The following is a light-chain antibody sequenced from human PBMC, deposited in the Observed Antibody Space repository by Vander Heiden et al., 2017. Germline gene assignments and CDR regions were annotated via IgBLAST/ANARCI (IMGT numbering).Light chain of an antibody. J-gene: IGKJ1*01. CDR2: GAS. Sequence: EIVMTQSPATLSLSPGERATLSCRPSQSVSSNLAWYQQQPGQAPRLLIIGASTRSTGIPARFSGSGSGTEFTLTISSMQSEDFAVYYCQQYNNWPPGWTFGQGTKVEIK. CDR3: QQYNNWPPGWT. V-gene: IGKV3-15*01. CDR1: QSVSSN.